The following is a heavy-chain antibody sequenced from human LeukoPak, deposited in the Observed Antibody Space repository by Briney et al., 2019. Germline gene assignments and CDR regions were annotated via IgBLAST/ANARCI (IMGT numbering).Heavy chain of an antibody. CDR2: ISSSGSTI. V-gene: IGHV3-48*03. Sequence: GGSLRLSCAASGFTFRSYEMNWVRQAPGKGLEWVSYISSSGSTIFYADSVKGRFTISRDNAKNSLYLQMNSLRAEDTAVYYCARSFYDILIGYYQYFDYWGQGTLVTVSS. CDR1: GFTFRSYE. D-gene: IGHD3-9*01. J-gene: IGHJ4*02. CDR3: ARSFYDILIGYYQYFDY.